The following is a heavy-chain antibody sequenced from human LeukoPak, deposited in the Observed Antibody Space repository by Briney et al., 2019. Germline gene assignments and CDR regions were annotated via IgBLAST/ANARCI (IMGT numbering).Heavy chain of an antibody. V-gene: IGHV3-64*01. J-gene: IGHJ4*02. CDR1: GFTFSSYA. CDR3: AKGQGKVPAATIDY. Sequence: GGSLRLSCAASGFTFSSYAMHWVRQAPGKGLEYVSAISSNGGSTYYANSVKGRFTISRDNSKNTLYLQMNSLRAEDTAVYYCAKGQGKVPAATIDYWGQGTLVTVSS. CDR2: ISSNGGST. D-gene: IGHD2-2*01.